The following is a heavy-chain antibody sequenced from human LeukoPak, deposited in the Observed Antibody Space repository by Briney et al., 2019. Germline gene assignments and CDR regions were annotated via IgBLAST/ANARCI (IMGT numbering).Heavy chain of an antibody. Sequence: ASVKVSCKASGGTFSSYAISWVRQAPGQGLEWMGGIIPTFGTANYAQKFQGRVTITADESTSTAYMELSSLRSEDTAVYYCARGVAVAGGLDYWGQGTLVTVSS. CDR2: IIPTFGTA. D-gene: IGHD6-19*01. CDR3: ARGVAVAGGLDY. J-gene: IGHJ4*02. CDR1: GGTFSSYA. V-gene: IGHV1-69*13.